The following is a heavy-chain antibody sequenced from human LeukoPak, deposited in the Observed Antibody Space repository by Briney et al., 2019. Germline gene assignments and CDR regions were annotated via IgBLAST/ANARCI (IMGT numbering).Heavy chain of an antibody. J-gene: IGHJ3*02. CDR2: FSSSSSYI. CDR1: GFTFSSYS. V-gene: IGHV3-21*01. CDR3: ARDHPYCSSTSCYGRSAFDI. D-gene: IGHD2-2*01. Sequence: GGSLRLSCAASGFTFSSYSMNWVRQAPGKGLEWVSSFSSSSSYIYYADSVKGRFTISRDNAKNSLYLQMNSLRAEDTAVYYCARDHPYCSSTSCYGRSAFDIWGQGTMVTVSS.